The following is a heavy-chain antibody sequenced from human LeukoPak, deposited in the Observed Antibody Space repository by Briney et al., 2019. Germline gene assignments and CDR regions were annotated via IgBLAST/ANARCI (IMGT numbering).Heavy chain of an antibody. CDR3: AHTPHDFWSGYYTRDY. V-gene: IGHV2-5*02. Sequence: SGPTLVNPTQTLTLTCTFSGFSLSTSGVGVGWIRQPPGKALGWLALIYWDDDKRYSPSLKSRLTITKDTSKNQVVLTMTNMDPVDTATYYCAHTPHDFWSGYYTRDYWGQGTLVTVSS. D-gene: IGHD3-3*01. CDR1: GFSLSTSGVG. CDR2: IYWDDDK. J-gene: IGHJ4*02.